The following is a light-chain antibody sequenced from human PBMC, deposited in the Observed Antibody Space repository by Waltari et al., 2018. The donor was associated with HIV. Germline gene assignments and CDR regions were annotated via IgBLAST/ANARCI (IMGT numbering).Light chain of an antibody. Sequence: QSVLTQPPSVSAAPGQKVTISCSGSSSNIGNNFVSWYQQLPGTAPKLLIYEKKSRPSGIPDRFSGSKSGTSATLGITGLQTGDEADYYCGTWDSSLSAVVFGGGTKLTVL. V-gene: IGLV1-51*01. CDR2: EKK. CDR1: SSNIGNNF. CDR3: GTWDSSLSAVV. J-gene: IGLJ3*02.